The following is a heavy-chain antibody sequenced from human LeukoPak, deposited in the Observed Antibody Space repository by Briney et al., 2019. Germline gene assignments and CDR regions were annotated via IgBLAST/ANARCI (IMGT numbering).Heavy chain of an antibody. CDR1: GFTSDDYA. CDR2: ISWNSGSI. Sequence: QPGGSLRLSCAASGFTSDDYAMHWVRQAPGKGLEWVSGISWNSGSIGYADSVKGRFTISRDNAKNSLYLQMNSLRAEDTALYYCAKESGGFDYWGQGTLVTVSS. V-gene: IGHV3-9*02. CDR3: AKESGGFDY. D-gene: IGHD1-26*01. J-gene: IGHJ4*02.